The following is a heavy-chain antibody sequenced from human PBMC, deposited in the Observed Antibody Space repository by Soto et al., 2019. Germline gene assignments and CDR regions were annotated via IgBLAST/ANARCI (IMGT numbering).Heavy chain of an antibody. CDR2: IRPDGNEI. J-gene: IGHJ3*02. V-gene: IGHV3-7*01. CDR3: GTDQWGGAFDI. CDR1: GFTLSTYW. Sequence: GGSLRLSCVASGFTLSTYWMAWVCQTPGKGLEFVANIRPDGNEINYVDSVKGRFTISRDNAKNSLFLQMNSLRHDDTAVYYCGTDQWGGAFDIGGQGTTVTVSS. D-gene: IGHD3-10*01.